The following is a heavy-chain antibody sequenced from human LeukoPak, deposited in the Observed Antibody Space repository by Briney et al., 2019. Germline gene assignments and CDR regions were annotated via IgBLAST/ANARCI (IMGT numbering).Heavy chain of an antibody. D-gene: IGHD1-26*01. CDR1: GFTFSSYG. J-gene: IGHJ4*02. CDR2: TRYDGSKK. V-gene: IGHV3-30*02. CDR3: AKDPGGETLPDY. Sequence: GGSLRLSCAASGFTFSSYGMYWVRQGPGKGREWVAFTRYDGSKKNYADSVKGRFTISRDNSKNTLYLQMNSLRAEDTAVYYCAKDPGGETLPDYWGQGTLVTVSS.